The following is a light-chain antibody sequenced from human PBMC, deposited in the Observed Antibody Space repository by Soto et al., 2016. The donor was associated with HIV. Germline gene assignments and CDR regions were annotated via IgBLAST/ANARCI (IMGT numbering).Light chain of an antibody. J-gene: IGLJ2*01. CDR2: HDT. CDR3: QAWDSSTVV. Sequence: SYELTQPPSVSVSPGQTASIACSGEKLGDKYISWYLQRPGQSPVLIIYHDTKRPSGISERFSGSNSGNTATLTISGTQTMDEADYYCQAWDSSTVVFGRGTTLTVL. V-gene: IGLV3-1*01. CDR1: KLGDKY.